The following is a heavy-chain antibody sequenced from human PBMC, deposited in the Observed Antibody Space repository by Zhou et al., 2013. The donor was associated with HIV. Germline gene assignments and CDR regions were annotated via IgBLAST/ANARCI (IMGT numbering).Heavy chain of an antibody. CDR2: MKPSRGAV. CDR1: GYKFIDYS. J-gene: IGHJ5*01. D-gene: IGHD2-15*01. Sequence: QVRLVQSGAVMRKPGSSVRISCETFGYKFIDYSIHWVRHVPRKGLEWMGWMKPSRGAVNYARNFQGRVTMTRQFSFDDTDRGTAYMELTGLTSADTADYYCARDRDVVPIVAATSWFDSWGRGTLVTVSS. CDR3: ARDRDVVPIVAATSWFDS. V-gene: IGHV1-2*02.